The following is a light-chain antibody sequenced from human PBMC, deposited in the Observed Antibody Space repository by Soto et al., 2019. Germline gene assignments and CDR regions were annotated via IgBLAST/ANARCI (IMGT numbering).Light chain of an antibody. CDR3: QQCFWHWT. CDR2: DAS. CDR1: RSISNW. Sequence: DIQMTQSPSTLSASVGDRVTITCRASRSISNWLAWYQQKPGKAPKLLIYDASNLESGVPSRFSGSGSGTEFTLTISSLQPDYLGTYYCQQCFWHWTFGQGTKVEIK. V-gene: IGKV1-5*01. J-gene: IGKJ1*01.